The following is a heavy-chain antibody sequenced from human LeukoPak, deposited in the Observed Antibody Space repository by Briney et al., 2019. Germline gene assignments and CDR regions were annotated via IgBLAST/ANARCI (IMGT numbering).Heavy chain of an antibody. CDR2: IRYDGSNK. V-gene: IGHV3-30*02. D-gene: IGHD2/OR15-2a*01. CDR1: GFTFSSYG. Sequence: GGSLRLSCAASGFTFSSYGMHWVRQAPGKGLEWVAFIRYDGSNKYYADSVKARFTISRDNSKNTLYLQMNSLRAEDTAVYYCAKDRASIPAYFDYWGQGTLVTVSS. J-gene: IGHJ4*02. CDR3: AKDRASIPAYFDY.